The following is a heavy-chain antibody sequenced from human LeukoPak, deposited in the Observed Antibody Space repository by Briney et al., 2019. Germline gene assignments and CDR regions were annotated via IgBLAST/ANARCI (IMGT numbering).Heavy chain of an antibody. J-gene: IGHJ3*02. V-gene: IGHV1-3*01. CDR1: GYTFTSYA. Sequence: ASVKVSCKSSGYTFTSYAMHWVRQPPAQRLEWMGWINAGNGNTKYSQKFQGRVTITRDTSASTAYMELSSLRSEDTAVYYCARQDTARDAFDIWGQGTMVTVSS. CDR3: ARQDTARDAFDI. CDR2: INAGNGNT. D-gene: IGHD6-6*01.